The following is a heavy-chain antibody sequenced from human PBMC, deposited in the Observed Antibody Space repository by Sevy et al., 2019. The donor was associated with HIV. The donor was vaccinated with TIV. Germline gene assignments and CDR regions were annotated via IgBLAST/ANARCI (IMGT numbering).Heavy chain of an antibody. CDR2: INTNTGNP. Sequence: ASVKVSRKASGYTFTSYAMNWVRQAPGQGLEWMGCINTNTGNPTYAQGFTGRFVFSLDTSVSTAYLQISSLKAEDTAVYYCARVFKSIHYYYYGMDVWGQGTTVTVSS. D-gene: IGHD6-6*01. J-gene: IGHJ6*02. CDR3: ARVFKSIHYYYYGMDV. V-gene: IGHV7-4-1*02. CDR1: GYTFTSYA.